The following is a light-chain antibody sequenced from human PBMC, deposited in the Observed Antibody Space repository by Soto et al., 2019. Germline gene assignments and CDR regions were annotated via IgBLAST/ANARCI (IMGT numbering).Light chain of an antibody. V-gene: IGKV1-5*03. Sequence: DIQMTQSPSTLSASVGGRVTITCRPCETINSWLAWYQQKPGKAPKFLIYKASSLESGVPSRFSGNGSGTEFTLSICSLQPDDFATYYCQQYNTYLTFGQGTKVDIK. CDR1: ETINSW. CDR3: QQYNTYLT. J-gene: IGKJ1*01. CDR2: KAS.